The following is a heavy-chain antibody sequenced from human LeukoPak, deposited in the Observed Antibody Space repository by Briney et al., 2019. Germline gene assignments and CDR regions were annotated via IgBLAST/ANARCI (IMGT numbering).Heavy chain of an antibody. CDR1: GFTFSSYA. Sequence: GGSLRLSCAASGFTFSSYAMSWVRQAPGKGLEWVSAISGSGGSTYYADSVKGRFTISRDNSKNTLYLQMNSLRAEDTAVYYCAKEGNGGSYYAEYFQHWGQGTLVTVSS. CDR2: ISGSGGST. J-gene: IGHJ1*01. V-gene: IGHV3-23*01. D-gene: IGHD1-26*01. CDR3: AKEGNGGSYYAEYFQH.